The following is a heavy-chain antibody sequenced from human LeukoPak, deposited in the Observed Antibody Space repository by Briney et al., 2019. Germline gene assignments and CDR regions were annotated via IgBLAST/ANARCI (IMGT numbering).Heavy chain of an antibody. D-gene: IGHD3-10*02. CDR2: ISSSGSTI. Sequence: AGGSLGLSCAASGFTFSSYEMNWVRQAPGKGLEWVSYISSSGSTIYYADSVKGRFTISRDNAKNSLYLQVNSMRAEDTAVYYCAELGITMIGGVWGKGTTVTISS. J-gene: IGHJ6*04. CDR3: AELGITMIGGV. V-gene: IGHV3-48*03. CDR1: GFTFSSYE.